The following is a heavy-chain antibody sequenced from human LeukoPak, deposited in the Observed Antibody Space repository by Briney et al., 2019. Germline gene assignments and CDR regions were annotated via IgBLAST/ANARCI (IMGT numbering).Heavy chain of an antibody. CDR3: AKRGNSGYDLNDAFDI. J-gene: IGHJ3*02. V-gene: IGHV3-30*18. CDR2: ITYDGNNQ. D-gene: IGHD5-12*01. Sequence: GGSLRLSCAASGFTFSDYGMHWVRQAPDKGLEWLTVITYDGNNQYYADSVKGRFTISRDNSKNTLYLQMNSLRPEDTAVYYCAKRGNSGYDLNDAFDIWGQGTMVTVSS. CDR1: GFTFSDYG.